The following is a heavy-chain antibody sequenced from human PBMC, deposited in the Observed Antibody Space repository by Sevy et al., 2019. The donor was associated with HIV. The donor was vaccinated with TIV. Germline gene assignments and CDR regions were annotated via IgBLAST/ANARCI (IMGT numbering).Heavy chain of an antibody. CDR3: AKESRRATVTLYYYYIYV. V-gene: IGHV3-30*02. D-gene: IGHD4-17*01. J-gene: IGHJ6*03. Sequence: GGSLRLSCAASGFTFSSYGMHWVRQAPGKGLEWVAFIRYDGSNKYYADSVKGRFTISRDNSKNTLYLQMNSLRAEDTAVYYCAKESRRATVTLYYYYIYVWGKGTTVTVSS. CDR1: GFTFSSYG. CDR2: IRYDGSNK.